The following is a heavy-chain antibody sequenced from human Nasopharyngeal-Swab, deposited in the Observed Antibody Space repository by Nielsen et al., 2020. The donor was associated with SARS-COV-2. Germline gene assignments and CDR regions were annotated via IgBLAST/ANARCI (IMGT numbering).Heavy chain of an antibody. CDR1: GFTFSSYS. Sequence: GESLKISCAASGFTFSSYSMNWVRQAPGKGLEWVSSISSSSSYIYHADSVKGRFTISRDNAKNSLYLQMNSLRAEDTAVYYCARDGDYSGWELTDYWGQGTLVTVSS. J-gene: IGHJ4*02. V-gene: IGHV3-21*01. CDR2: ISSSSSYI. D-gene: IGHD1-26*01. CDR3: ARDGDYSGWELTDY.